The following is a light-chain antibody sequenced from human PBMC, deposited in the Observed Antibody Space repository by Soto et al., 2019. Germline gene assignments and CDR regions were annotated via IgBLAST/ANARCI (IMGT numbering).Light chain of an antibody. CDR1: SGHSNYA. V-gene: IGLV4-69*01. Sequence: QSVLTQSPSASASLGASVKLTCTLSSGHSNYAIAWHQQQSEKGPRYLMKLNSDGSHSKGDGLPDRFSGSSSGAQRYLTISSLQSEDEADYYCQTWGSGIVVFGGGTTLPVL. CDR2: LNSDGSH. CDR3: QTWGSGIVV. J-gene: IGLJ2*01.